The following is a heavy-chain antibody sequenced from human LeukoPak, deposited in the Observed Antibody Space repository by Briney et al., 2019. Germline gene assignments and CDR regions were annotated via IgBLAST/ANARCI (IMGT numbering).Heavy chain of an antibody. CDR1: GGSISSSSYY. V-gene: IGHV4-39*01. D-gene: IGHD5-18*01. CDR3: ARELDTAMVGPDY. Sequence: SETLSLTCTVSGGSISSSSYYWGWLRQPPGKGLEWIGSIYYSGSTYYNPSLKSRVTISVDTSKNQFSLKLSSVTAADTAVYYCARELDTAMVGPDYWGQRTLVTVSS. CDR2: IYYSGST. J-gene: IGHJ4*02.